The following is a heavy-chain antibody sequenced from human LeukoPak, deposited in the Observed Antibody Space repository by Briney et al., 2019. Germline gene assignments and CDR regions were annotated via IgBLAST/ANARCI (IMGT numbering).Heavy chain of an antibody. D-gene: IGHD3-9*01. J-gene: IGHJ4*02. CDR1: GFTFSDYY. V-gene: IGHV3-11*01. Sequence: PGGSLRLSCAASGFTFSDYYMSWIRQAPGKGLEWVSYISSSGSTIYYADSVKGRFTISRDNAKDSLYLQMNGLRAEDTAVYYCARDSNYDILTGYYEDYFDYWGQGTLVTVSS. CDR3: ARDSNYDILTGYYEDYFDY. CDR2: ISSSGSTI.